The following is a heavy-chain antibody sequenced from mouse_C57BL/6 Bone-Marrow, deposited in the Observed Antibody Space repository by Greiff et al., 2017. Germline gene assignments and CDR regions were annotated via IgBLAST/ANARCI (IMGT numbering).Heavy chain of an antibody. CDR1: GFSLTSYG. CDR2: IWSGGST. D-gene: IGHD2-3*01. CDR3: ARNGGYYVPFAY. Sequence: VQLQQSGPGLVQPSQSLSITCPVSGFSLTSYGVHWVRQSPGKGLEWLGVIWSGGSTDYNAAFISRLSISKDNSKSQVFCKMNSLQADDTAIYYCARNGGYYVPFAYWGQGTLVTVSA. V-gene: IGHV2-2*01. J-gene: IGHJ3*01.